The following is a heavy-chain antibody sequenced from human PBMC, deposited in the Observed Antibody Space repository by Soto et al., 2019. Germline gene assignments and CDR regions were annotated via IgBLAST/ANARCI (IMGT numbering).Heavy chain of an antibody. CDR2: IKEDGSGK. V-gene: IGHV3-7*03. J-gene: IGHJ4*02. Sequence: GGSLRLSCTASGVTFSSGWMSWVRQAPGKGLGWVANIKEDGSGKYYVDSVKGRFSISRDNARNSLYLQMNSLRVEDTAVYYCVRVGRSARYSGPAPLGTLSS. CDR3: VRVGRSARY. CDR1: GVTFSSGW.